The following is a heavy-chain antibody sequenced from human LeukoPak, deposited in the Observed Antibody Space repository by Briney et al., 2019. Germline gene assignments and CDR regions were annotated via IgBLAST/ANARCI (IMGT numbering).Heavy chain of an antibody. Sequence: SQTLSLTCAISGDSVSSDSAAWYWIRQSPSRGLEWLGRTYYRSKWFNDYAVSVRSRIIINPDTSKNQFSLHLNSVTPEDTAVYYCARVRRIAVTGYYFDSWGQGTLVTVSS. CDR3: ARVRRIAVTGYYFDS. D-gene: IGHD6-19*01. V-gene: IGHV6-1*01. J-gene: IGHJ4*02. CDR1: GDSVSSDSAA. CDR2: TYYRSKWFN.